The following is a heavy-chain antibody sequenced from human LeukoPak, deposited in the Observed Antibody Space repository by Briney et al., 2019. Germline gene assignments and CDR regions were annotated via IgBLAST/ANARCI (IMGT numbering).Heavy chain of an antibody. CDR1: GYSIVHGFF. J-gene: IGHJ2*01. D-gene: IGHD2-15*01. V-gene: IGHV4-38-2*02. CDR2: LYHSGTT. Sequence: SETLSLTCTVSGYSIVHGFFWAWIRQPPGGGLEWIGSLYHSGTTYYNTSLKSRISTSVDTSKNQFSLKLRLVTAADTAVYYCARVEVPRDINDWYFDLWGRGTLVTVSS. CDR3: ARVEVPRDINDWYFDL.